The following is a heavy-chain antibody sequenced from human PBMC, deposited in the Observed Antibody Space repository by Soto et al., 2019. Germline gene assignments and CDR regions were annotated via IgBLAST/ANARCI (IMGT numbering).Heavy chain of an antibody. CDR1: GFTFSSYS. Sequence: GGSLRLSCAASGFTFSSYSMNWVRQAPGKGLEWVSSISSSSSTIYYADSVKGRFTISRDNAKNSLYLQMNSRRAEDTAVDYCARDPESIAARPGGNNWFDPWGQGTLVTVSS. J-gene: IGHJ5*02. CDR3: ARDPESIAARPGGNNWFDP. D-gene: IGHD6-6*01. CDR2: ISSSSSTI. V-gene: IGHV3-48*04.